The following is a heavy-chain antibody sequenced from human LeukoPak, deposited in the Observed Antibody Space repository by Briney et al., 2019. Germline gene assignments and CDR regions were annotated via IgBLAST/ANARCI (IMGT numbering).Heavy chain of an antibody. CDR2: IIPIFGTA. Sequence: GASVKVSCKAYGGTFSNYAINWIRQAPGPGLEWMGGIIPIFGTANYAQKFQGRVTITADESTSTVYMELNSLKSEDTAVYYCARGWDYGSGGRPTAYVYWGQGTLVTVSS. CDR3: ARGWDYGSGGRPTAYVY. D-gene: IGHD2-15*01. CDR1: GGTFSNYA. J-gene: IGHJ4*02. V-gene: IGHV1-69*13.